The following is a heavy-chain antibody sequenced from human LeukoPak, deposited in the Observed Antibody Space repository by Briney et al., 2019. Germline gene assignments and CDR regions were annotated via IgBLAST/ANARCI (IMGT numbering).Heavy chain of an antibody. CDR1: GFTFSSYE. J-gene: IGHJ4*02. V-gene: IGHV3-48*03. Sequence: GGSLRLSCAASGFTFSSYEMNWVRQAPGKGLEWVSYISSSGSTIYYADSVKGRFTISRDNAKNSLYLQMNSLRAEDTAVYYCARVPAATWGDYWGQGTLVTVSS. CDR3: ARVPAATWGDY. D-gene: IGHD2-2*01. CDR2: ISSSGSTI.